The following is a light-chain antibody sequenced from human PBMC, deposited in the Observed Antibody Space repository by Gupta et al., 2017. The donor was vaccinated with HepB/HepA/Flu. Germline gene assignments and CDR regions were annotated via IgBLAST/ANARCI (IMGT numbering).Light chain of an antibody. V-gene: IGKV2-28*01. CDR2: LGF. J-gene: IGKJ1*01. CDR1: QSLLHSNGYTH. Sequence: IVVTQSPLSLPVTPGEPASISCRSSQSLLHSNGYTHLAWYLQKPGQSQQLLIYLGFNRASGVPDRSSGSGSGTDFTLEISRVEAEDVGVYYCRQTLGSPPTFGQATKVEIK. CDR3: RQTLGSPPT.